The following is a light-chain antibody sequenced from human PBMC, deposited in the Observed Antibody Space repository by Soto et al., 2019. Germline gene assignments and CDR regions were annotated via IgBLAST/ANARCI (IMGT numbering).Light chain of an antibody. CDR3: QSYDSRLSARV. CDR1: SSNIGAGYD. Sequence: QSVLTQPPSVSGAPGQRVTISCTGSSSNIGAGYDVHWYQQLPGTAPKLLIYGNSNRPSGVPDRFSGSKSGTSASLAITGLQAEDEADYYCQSYDSRLSARVFGTGTKVTVL. CDR2: GNS. V-gene: IGLV1-40*01. J-gene: IGLJ1*01.